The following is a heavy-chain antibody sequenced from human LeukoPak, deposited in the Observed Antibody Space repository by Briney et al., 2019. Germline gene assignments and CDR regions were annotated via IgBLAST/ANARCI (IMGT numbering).Heavy chain of an antibody. CDR3: ARAPMFYGSGSYADY. CDR1: GFTFSSNY. D-gene: IGHD3-10*01. Sequence: GGSLRLSCAASGFTFSSNYMSWVRQAPGKGLEWVSVIYSGGSTYYKESETGRFTISRDNSKNTLYLQMNSLRAEDTAVYYCARAPMFYGSGSYADYWGQGTLVTVSS. J-gene: IGHJ4*02. V-gene: IGHV3-53*01. CDR2: IYSGGST.